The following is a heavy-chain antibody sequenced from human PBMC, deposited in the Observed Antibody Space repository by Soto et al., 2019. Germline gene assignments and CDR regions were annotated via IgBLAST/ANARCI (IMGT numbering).Heavy chain of an antibody. D-gene: IGHD3-16*02. CDR1: GYSFTSNA. J-gene: IGHJ5*02. CDR3: AXVWGSYQAPPGGAGFDP. Sequence: ASVKVSCKTSGYSFTSNAITWVRQAPGQGFEWMGWISTYSGDPNYAQKFQGRVTMTTDTSTNTAYMELRNLRSDDTAVYYCAXVWGSYQAPPGGAGFDPWGQGTLVTVSS. CDR2: ISTYSGDP. V-gene: IGHV1-18*04.